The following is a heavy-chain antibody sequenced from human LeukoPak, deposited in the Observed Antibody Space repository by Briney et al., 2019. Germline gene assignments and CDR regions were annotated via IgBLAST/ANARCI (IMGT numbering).Heavy chain of an antibody. CDR3: ARDRRGSSGYYYPLGY. CDR1: GYTFTSYY. J-gene: IGHJ4*02. Sequence: ASVTVSCKASGYTFTSYYMHWVRQAPGQGLEWMGIINPSGGSTSYAQKFQGRVTMTRDTSTGTVYMELSSLRSEDTAVYYCARDRRGSSGYYYPLGYWGQGTLVTVSS. V-gene: IGHV1-46*01. D-gene: IGHD3-22*01. CDR2: INPSGGST.